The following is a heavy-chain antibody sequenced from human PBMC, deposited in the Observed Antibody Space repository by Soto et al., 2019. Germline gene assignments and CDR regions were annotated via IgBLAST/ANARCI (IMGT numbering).Heavy chain of an antibody. Sequence: PGGSLGLSCATSGLTFSSYPRRWRRQAQDKGLEWVAVISYDGGNKYYADSVKGRFTISRDNSKNTLYLQMNSLRAEDTAVYYCARGRHPVVVVITAFDYWGQGTLVTVSS. D-gene: IGHD3-22*01. CDR2: ISYDGGNK. J-gene: IGHJ4*02. V-gene: IGHV3-30-3*01. CDR1: GLTFSSYP. CDR3: ARGRHPVVVVITAFDY.